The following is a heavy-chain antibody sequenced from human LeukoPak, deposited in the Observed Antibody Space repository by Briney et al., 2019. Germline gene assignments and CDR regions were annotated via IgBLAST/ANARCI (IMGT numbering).Heavy chain of an antibody. CDR2: IYYSGST. V-gene: IGHV4-39*01. CDR1: GGSISSSSYY. Sequence: PSETLSLTCTVFGGSISSSSYYWGWIRQPPGKGLEWIGSIYYSGSTYYNPSLKSRVTISVDTSKNQFSLKLSSVTAADTAVYYCARRGEGYCGGDCYFYYFDYWGQGTLVTVSS. D-gene: IGHD2-21*02. J-gene: IGHJ4*02. CDR3: ARRGEGYCGGDCYFYYFDY.